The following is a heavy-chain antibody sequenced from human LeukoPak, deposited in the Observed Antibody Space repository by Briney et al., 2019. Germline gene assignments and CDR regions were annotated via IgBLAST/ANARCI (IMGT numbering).Heavy chain of an antibody. J-gene: IGHJ4*02. Sequence: SVKVSCKASGCTFSSYAISWVRQAPGQGPEWMGGIIPIIGKANYAQKFQGRVTITTDESTSTAYMELSSLRSDDTAVYYCACQLLWSDYSTLEHARKENDYWGQGPLVTVSS. V-gene: IGHV1-69*05. CDR2: IIPIIGKA. CDR1: GCTFSSYA. CDR3: ACQLLWSDYSTLEHARKENDY. D-gene: IGHD3-3*01.